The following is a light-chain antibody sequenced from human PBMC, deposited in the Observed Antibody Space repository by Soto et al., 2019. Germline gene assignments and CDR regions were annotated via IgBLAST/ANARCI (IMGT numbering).Light chain of an antibody. CDR1: RSDIGGSDY. CDR2: DVN. J-gene: IGLJ1*01. CDR3: SAYAGSNNFCV. V-gene: IGLV2-8*01. Sequence: QSAPTQPPSASGSPGQSVTISCTGTRSDIGGSDYVAWYQQNPGKVPKLVIYDVNKRPSGVPDRFSGSKSGNTASLTVSGLQTEDEADYYCSAYAGSNNFCVFGTGTKVTVL.